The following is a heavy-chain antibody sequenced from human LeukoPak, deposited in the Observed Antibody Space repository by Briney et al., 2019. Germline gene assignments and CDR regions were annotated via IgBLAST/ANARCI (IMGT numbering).Heavy chain of an antibody. CDR2: IYYSGST. D-gene: IGHD3-16*01. Sequence: SETLSLTCTVSGGSITSYYWSWLRQPPGKGLEWIGYIYYSGSTNYNPSLKSRVTISVDTSKNQFSLKLSSVTAADTAVYYCARFGSLREPIHDFWGQGTLVTVSS. CDR3: ARFGSLREPIHDF. V-gene: IGHV4-59*01. CDR1: GGSITSYY. J-gene: IGHJ4*02.